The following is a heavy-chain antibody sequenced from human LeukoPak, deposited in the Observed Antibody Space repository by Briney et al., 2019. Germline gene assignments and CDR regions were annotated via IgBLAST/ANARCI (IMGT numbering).Heavy chain of an antibody. D-gene: IGHD3-3*01. CDR3: ARVPITIFGVVTEERFDY. V-gene: IGHV1-18*01. J-gene: IGHJ4*02. CDR2: ISAYNGNT. CDR1: GYTFTSYG. Sequence: ASVKVSCKASGYTFTSYGISWVRQAPGQGLEWMGWISAYNGNTNYAQKPQGRVTMTTDTSTSTAYMELRSLRSDDTAVYYCARVPITIFGVVTEERFDYWGQGTLVTVSS.